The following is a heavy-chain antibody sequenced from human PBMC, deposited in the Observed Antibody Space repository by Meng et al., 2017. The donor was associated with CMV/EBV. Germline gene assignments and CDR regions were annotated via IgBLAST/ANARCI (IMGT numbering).Heavy chain of an antibody. Sequence: GESLKISCAASGFTFSSYAMSWVRQAPGKGLEWVSAISGSGGSTYYADSVKGRFTISRDNSKNTLYLQMNSLRAEDTAVYYCSGYCTNGVGYTGRDYWGQGTLVTVSS. CDR2: ISGSGGST. V-gene: IGHV3-23*01. CDR1: GFTFSSYA. D-gene: IGHD2-8*01. CDR3: SGYCTNGVGYTGRDY. J-gene: IGHJ4*02.